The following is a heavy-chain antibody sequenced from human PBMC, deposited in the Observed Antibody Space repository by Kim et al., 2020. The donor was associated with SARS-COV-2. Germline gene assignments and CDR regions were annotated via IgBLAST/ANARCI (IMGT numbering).Heavy chain of an antibody. J-gene: IGHJ4*02. Sequence: SWKGRFTISIDNSKNTLYLQMNSLRAEDTAVYYCAKDLGVIFWGGYYFDYWGQGTLVTVSS. CDR3: AKDLGVIFWGGYYFDY. D-gene: IGHD3-16*01. V-gene: IGHV3-23*01.